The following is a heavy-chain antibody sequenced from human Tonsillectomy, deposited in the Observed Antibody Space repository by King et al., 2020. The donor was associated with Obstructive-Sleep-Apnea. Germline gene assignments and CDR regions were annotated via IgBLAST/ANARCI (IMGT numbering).Heavy chain of an antibody. J-gene: IGHJ4*02. Sequence: QLQESGPGLVKPSETLSLTCTVSGGSISSYYCSWIRQPPGKGLEWIGYIYYSGSTNYNPSLKSRVTISVDTSKNQFSLKLSSVTAADTAVYYCARRGYSYGYELDYWGQGTLVTVSS. CDR2: IYYSGST. V-gene: IGHV4-59*08. D-gene: IGHD5-18*01. CDR1: GGSISSYY. CDR3: ARRGYSYGYELDY.